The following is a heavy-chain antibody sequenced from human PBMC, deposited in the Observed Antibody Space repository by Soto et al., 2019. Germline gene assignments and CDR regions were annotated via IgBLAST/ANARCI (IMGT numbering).Heavy chain of an antibody. V-gene: IGHV3-23*01. Sequence: DVQLLESGGDLVQPGESLRLSCVASGFTFSSYAMNWVRQAPGMGLEWVSTISGSGGSIYYADSVKGRFAISRDNSKNTLFLQMSRLRVEDTAIYYCVQGLRYGYDCLDYWGQGTRVTVSS. J-gene: IGHJ4*02. D-gene: IGHD5-18*01. CDR3: VQGLRYGYDCLDY. CDR2: ISGSGGSI. CDR1: GFTFSSYA.